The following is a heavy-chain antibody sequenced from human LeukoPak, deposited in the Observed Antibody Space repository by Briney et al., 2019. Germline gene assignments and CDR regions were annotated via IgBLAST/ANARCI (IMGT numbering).Heavy chain of an antibody. J-gene: IGHJ4*02. CDR2: IIGSVGST. Sequence: GGSLRLSCAASGFTFTRSAMSWARQDPGKGMEWVPAIIGSVGSTSYADSVTGRFTLSRDNSKSTLCLQMNSLRAEDTAVYHCARVDSRAAQFDYWGQGTLVTVSS. CDR1: GFTFTRSA. V-gene: IGHV3-23*01. CDR3: ARVDSRAAQFDY. D-gene: IGHD6-13*01.